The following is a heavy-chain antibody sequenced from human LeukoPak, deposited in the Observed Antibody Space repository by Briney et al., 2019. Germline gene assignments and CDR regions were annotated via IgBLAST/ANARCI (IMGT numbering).Heavy chain of an antibody. CDR3: TRGAPVGSSRGFDY. D-gene: IGHD1-26*01. J-gene: IGHJ4*02. CDR1: GDSVSSNSAA. Sequence: SQTLSLTCDISGDSVSSNSAAWNWIRHSPLRGLEWLARTYYRSKWYNDYAVSVKSRITINPDTSKNQFSLQLNYVTPEDTAVYYCTRGAPVGSSRGFDYWGQGTLVTVSS. CDR2: TYYRSKWYN. V-gene: IGHV6-1*01.